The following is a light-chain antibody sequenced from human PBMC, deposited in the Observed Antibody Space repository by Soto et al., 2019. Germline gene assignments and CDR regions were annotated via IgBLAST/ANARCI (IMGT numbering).Light chain of an antibody. J-gene: IGKJ1*01. V-gene: IGKV3-20*01. Sequence: EIVLTQSPGTLSLSPGERATLSCRASQSVSSSFLAWYQQKPGQAPRLLIYGASGRATGIPDRFSGSGSGTDFTLTISRLEPEDVAVYYCQQYGSSPRTFGQGTKVEIK. CDR2: GAS. CDR1: QSVSSSF. CDR3: QQYGSSPRT.